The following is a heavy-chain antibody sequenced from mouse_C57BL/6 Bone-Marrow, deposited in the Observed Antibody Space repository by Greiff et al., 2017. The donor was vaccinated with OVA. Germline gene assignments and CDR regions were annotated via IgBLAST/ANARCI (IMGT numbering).Heavy chain of an antibody. CDR2: IYPGDGDT. V-gene: IGHV1-82*01. D-gene: IGHD3-2*02. Sequence: QVQLQQSGPELVKPGASVEISCKASGYAFSSSWMNWVKQRPGKGLEWIGRIYPGDGDTNYNGKFKGKATLTADKSSSTAYMQLSSLTSEDSAVYFCARTAQASWFAYWGQGTLVTVSA. CDR3: ARTAQASWFAY. CDR1: GYAFSSSW. J-gene: IGHJ3*01.